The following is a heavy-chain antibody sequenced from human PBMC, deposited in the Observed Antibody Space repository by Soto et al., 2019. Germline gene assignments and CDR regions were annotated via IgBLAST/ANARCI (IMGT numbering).Heavy chain of an antibody. V-gene: IGHV1-69*12. Sequence: QVQLVQSGAEVKKPGSSVKVSCKASGGTFSSYAISWVRQAPGQGLEWMGGIIPIFGTANYAQKFQGRVTITADESTITAYMELSSLRSEDTAGYSCASPLCGCSGGSCPYYYYGMDVWGQGTTVTVSS. CDR3: ASPLCGCSGGSCPYYYYGMDV. D-gene: IGHD2-15*01. CDR2: IIPIFGTA. J-gene: IGHJ6*02. CDR1: GGTFSSYA.